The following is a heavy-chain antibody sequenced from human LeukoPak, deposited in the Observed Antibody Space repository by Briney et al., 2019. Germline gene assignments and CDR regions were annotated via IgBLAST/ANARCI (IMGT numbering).Heavy chain of an antibody. CDR1: GFTFISYA. D-gene: IGHD1-20*01. V-gene: IGHV3-23*01. Sequence: GGSLRLSCAASGFTFISYAMTWARQAPGKGLEWVSAISAGGGTILYADSVKGRFTISRDNSKNTLYLQMNSLRAEDTAVYYCANLGNWNDVRDYWGQGTLVTVSS. CDR2: ISAGGGTI. J-gene: IGHJ4*02. CDR3: ANLGNWNDVRDY.